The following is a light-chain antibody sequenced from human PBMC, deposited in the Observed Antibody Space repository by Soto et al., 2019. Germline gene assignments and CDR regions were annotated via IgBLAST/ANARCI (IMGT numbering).Light chain of an antibody. J-gene: IGKJ3*01. CDR2: KAS. Sequence: DIQMPQSPSTLSASVGYILTITFRASQSISSWLAWYQQKPGKAPKLLIYKASSLESGVPSRFSGSGSGTEFTLTISSLQPDDFATYYCQQYNSYLFNFGTGTKGDIK. V-gene: IGKV1-5*03. CDR1: QSISSW. CDR3: QQYNSYLFN.